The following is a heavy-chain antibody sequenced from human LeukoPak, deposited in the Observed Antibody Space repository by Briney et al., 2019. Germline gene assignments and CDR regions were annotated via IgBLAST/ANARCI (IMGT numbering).Heavy chain of an antibody. D-gene: IGHD4/OR15-4a*01. Sequence: GGSLRLSCVVSGLTFSDYWMSWVRQAPGKGLEWVGNIKQDGSETYYGDSVKGRFTISRDNAKNSLYLQMNNLRAEDTAVYYCERHLTFFDYWGQGALVSVSS. CDR2: IKQDGSET. CDR3: ERHLTFFDY. V-gene: IGHV3-7*01. J-gene: IGHJ4*02. CDR1: GLTFSDYW.